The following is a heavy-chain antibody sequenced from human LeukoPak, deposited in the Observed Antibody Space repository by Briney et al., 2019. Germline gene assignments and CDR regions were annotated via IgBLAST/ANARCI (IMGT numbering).Heavy chain of an antibody. CDR1: GGSISTYY. CDR3: ARSLYYYGSGSYPHYFDY. Sequence: SETLSLTCTVSGGSISTYYWSWIRQPPGKGLEWIGYIFYSGSTNYNPSLKSRVTMSVDTSKNQFSLKLSSVTAADAAVYYCARSLYYYGSGSYPHYFDYWGQGTLVTVSS. CDR2: IFYSGST. V-gene: IGHV4-59*12. D-gene: IGHD3-10*01. J-gene: IGHJ4*02.